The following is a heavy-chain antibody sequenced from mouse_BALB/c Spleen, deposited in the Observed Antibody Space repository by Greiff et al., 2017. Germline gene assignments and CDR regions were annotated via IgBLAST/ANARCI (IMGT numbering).Heavy chain of an antibody. Sequence: EVKVVESGGGLVQPGGSRKLSCAASGFTFSSFGMHWVRQAPEKGLEWVAYISSGGSTYYPDSVKGRFTISRDNARNILYLQMSSLRSEDTAMYYCARDLSWFAYWGQGTLVTVSA. J-gene: IGHJ3*01. CDR3: ARDLSWFAY. V-gene: IGHV5-6-5*01. CDR1: GFTFSSFG. CDR2: ISSGGST.